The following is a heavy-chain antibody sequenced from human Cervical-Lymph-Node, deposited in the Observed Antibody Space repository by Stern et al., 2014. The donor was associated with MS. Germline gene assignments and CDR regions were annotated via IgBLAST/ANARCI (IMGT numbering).Heavy chain of an antibody. CDR3: ARGRQLLMFNWFDP. J-gene: IGHJ5*02. V-gene: IGHV1-3*01. Sequence: QVQLVQSGAEVKKPGASVKVSCKASGYTFTSYAMHWVRQAPGQRLEWMGWINAGNGNTKYSQKFQGRVTITRDTSASTAYMELSSLRSEDTAVYYCARGRQLLMFNWFDPWGQGTLVTVSS. CDR2: INAGNGNT. D-gene: IGHD2-2*01. CDR1: GYTFTSYA.